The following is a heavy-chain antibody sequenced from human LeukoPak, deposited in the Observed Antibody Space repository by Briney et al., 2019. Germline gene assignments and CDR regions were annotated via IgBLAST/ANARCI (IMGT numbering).Heavy chain of an antibody. V-gene: IGHV3-7*01. D-gene: IGHD3-10*01. CDR3: AREGMVRGVPDAFDL. Sequence: GGSLRLSCAASGFTFSSYWMGWVRQVPGKGPEWVANIKQDGIEKYFVGSVRGRFAISRDNAKNLLYLQMTSLRVEDTAVYYCAREGMVRGVPDAFDLWGQGTMVTVSS. CDR2: IKQDGIEK. J-gene: IGHJ3*01. CDR1: GFTFSSYW.